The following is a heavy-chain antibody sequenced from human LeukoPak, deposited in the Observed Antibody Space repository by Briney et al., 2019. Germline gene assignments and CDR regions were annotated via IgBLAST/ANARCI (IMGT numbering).Heavy chain of an antibody. CDR2: IYASGKT. CDR3: ARSFSEKYYFES. CDR1: GDSISRGRYY. Sequence: SGTLSLTCTVSGDSISRGRYYWSWVRQPAGKELEWIGRIYASGKTDYNPYTPSLKSRVAMSLDTSKNQVSLYLTSVTAADTAMYFCARSFSEKYYFESWGQGTLVTVSS. J-gene: IGHJ4*02. V-gene: IGHV4-61*02. D-gene: IGHD1-26*01.